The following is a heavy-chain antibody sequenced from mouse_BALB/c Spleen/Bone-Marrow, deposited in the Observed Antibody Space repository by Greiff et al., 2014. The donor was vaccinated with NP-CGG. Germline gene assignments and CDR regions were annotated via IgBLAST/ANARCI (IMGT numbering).Heavy chain of an antibody. D-gene: IGHD5-1-1*01. CDR2: INPYNDGT. V-gene: IGHV1-14*01. CDR3: ARGSLYLFAY. CDR1: GYTFTSYV. Sequence: EVQRVESGPEPVKPGASVKMSCKASGYTFTSYVMHWVKQKPGQGLEWIGYINPYNDGTKYNEKFKGKATLTSDKSSSTAYMELSSLTSEDSAVYYCARGSLYLFAYWGQGTLVTVSA. J-gene: IGHJ3*01.